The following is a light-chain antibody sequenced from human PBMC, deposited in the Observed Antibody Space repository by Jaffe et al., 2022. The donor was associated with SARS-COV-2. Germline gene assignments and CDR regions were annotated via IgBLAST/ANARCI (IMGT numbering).Light chain of an antibody. CDR3: QQYNIYPIT. Sequence: DIQMTQSPSTLSASIGDRVTITCRASRDISDWLAWYQQKPGKAPKALIYKTSSLESGVPSRFSGSGSGSGTEFTLTINSLQSDDFATYYCQQYNIYPITFGQGTRLEMK. J-gene: IGKJ5*01. CDR1: RDISDW. V-gene: IGKV1-5*03. CDR2: KTS.